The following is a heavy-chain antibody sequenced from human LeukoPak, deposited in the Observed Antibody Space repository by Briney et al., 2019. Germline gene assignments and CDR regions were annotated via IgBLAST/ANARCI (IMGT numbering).Heavy chain of an antibody. D-gene: IGHD1-7*01. CDR3: ARDKDHDNWNFRGYFDY. V-gene: IGHV4-34*01. CDR2: INHSGST. J-gene: IGHJ4*02. CDR1: GGSFSGYY. Sequence: SETLSLTCAVYGGSFSGYYWSWIRQPPGKGLEWIGEINHSGSTNYNPSLKSRVTISVDTSKNQFSLKLSSVTAADTAVYYCARDKDHDNWNFRGYFDYWGQGTLVTVSS.